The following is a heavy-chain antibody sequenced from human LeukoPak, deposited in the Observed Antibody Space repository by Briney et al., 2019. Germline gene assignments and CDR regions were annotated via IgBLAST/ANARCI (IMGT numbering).Heavy chain of an antibody. D-gene: IGHD6-6*01. CDR3: ARSAFSSSSPPFDY. CDR1: GYRFTSYW. V-gene: IGHV5-51*01. Sequence: GESLQISCKGSGYRFTSYWIGWVRQMPGKGLEWMGIIYPGDSDTRYSPSFQGQVTISADKSISTAYLQWSSLKASDTAMYYCARSAFSSSSPPFDYWGQGTLVTVSS. J-gene: IGHJ4*02. CDR2: IYPGDSDT.